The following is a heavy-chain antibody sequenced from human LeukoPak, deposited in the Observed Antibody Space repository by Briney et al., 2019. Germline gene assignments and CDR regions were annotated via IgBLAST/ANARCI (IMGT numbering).Heavy chain of an antibody. Sequence: ASVTVSCKASGYTFTSYGISGVRQAPGQGREWMGWISAYNGNTNYAQKLQGRVTMNTDTSTSTAYMELRSLRSDDTAVYYCARLRDGYTDYWGQGTLVTVSS. CDR1: GYTFTSYG. J-gene: IGHJ4*02. CDR2: ISAYNGNT. D-gene: IGHD5-24*01. V-gene: IGHV1-18*01. CDR3: ARLRDGYTDY.